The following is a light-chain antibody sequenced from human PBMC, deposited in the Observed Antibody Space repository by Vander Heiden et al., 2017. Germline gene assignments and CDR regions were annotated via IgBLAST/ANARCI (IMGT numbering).Light chain of an antibody. Sequence: DIQMTQSPSTLAASVGDRVTITCRASQNINNWLAWYQQRPGKAPKLLIYNASTVESGVASRFSGSGSGTEFTLTISSLQPDDYSTYYCHRYNSYSPSTFGQGTQVEIK. CDR1: QNINNW. CDR3: HRYNSYSPST. CDR2: NAS. V-gene: IGKV1-5*03. J-gene: IGKJ1*01.